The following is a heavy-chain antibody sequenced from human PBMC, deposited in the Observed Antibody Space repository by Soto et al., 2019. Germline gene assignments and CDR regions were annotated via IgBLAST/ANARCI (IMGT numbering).Heavy chain of an antibody. D-gene: IGHD3-22*01. CDR2: IIPIFGTA. CDR3: ARDQHPYYYDSSDPTQSMDV. Sequence: AVKVCCKASGGTFSSYAISWVRQGPGQGVEWMGGIIPIFGTANYAQKFQGRVTITADESTSTAYMELSSLRSEDTAVYYCARDQHPYYYDSSDPTQSMDVWGQGTTVTVSS. J-gene: IGHJ6*02. CDR1: GGTFSSYA. V-gene: IGHV1-69*13.